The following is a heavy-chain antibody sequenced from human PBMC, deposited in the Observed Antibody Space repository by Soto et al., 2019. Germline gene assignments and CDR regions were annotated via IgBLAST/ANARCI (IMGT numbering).Heavy chain of an antibody. Sequence: GASVKVSCKASGYTFTSYDINWVRQATGQGLEWMGWMNPNSGNTGYAQKFQGRVTMTRNTSISTAYMELSSLRSEDTAVYYCATLGYDTYYDYIWGSYRTAVGSVYWGQGTLVTVSS. CDR3: ATLGYDTYYDYIWGSYRTAVGSVY. CDR2: MNPNSGNT. J-gene: IGHJ4*02. V-gene: IGHV1-8*01. CDR1: GYTFTSYD. D-gene: IGHD3-16*02.